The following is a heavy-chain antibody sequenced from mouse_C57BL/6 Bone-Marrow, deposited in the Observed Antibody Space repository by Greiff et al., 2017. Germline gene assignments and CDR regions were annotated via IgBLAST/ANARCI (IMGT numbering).Heavy chain of an antibody. V-gene: IGHV5-9*01. J-gene: IGHJ1*03. D-gene: IGHD1-1*01. CDR2: ISGGGGNT. CDR3: SRQVTTVLATKYFDV. Sequence: EVHLVESGGGLVKPGGSLKLSCAASGFTFSSYTMSWVRQTPEKRLQWVAAISGGGGNTYYPDSVKSRFTISRDNDKNILYLQMSSLRSEDTALYYCSRQVTTVLATKYFDVWGTGTTVTVSS. CDR1: GFTFSSYT.